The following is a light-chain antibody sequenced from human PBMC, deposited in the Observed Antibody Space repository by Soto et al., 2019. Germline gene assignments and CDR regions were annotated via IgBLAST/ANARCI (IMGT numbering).Light chain of an antibody. J-gene: IGKJ1*01. V-gene: IGKV3-20*01. Sequence: EIVLTQSPGTLSLSPWERATLSCRASQSVSSSYLAWYQQKPGQAPRLLIYGASSRATGIPDRISGSGSGTDFTLTISRLEPEDFAVYYCHQYGSSPSTFGQGTKVDIK. CDR3: HQYGSSPST. CDR2: GAS. CDR1: QSVSSSY.